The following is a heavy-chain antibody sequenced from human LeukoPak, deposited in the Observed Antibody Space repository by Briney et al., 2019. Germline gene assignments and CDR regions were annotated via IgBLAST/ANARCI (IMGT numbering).Heavy chain of an antibody. J-gene: IGHJ6*02. CDR1: GYTFTGYG. Sequence: GASVKVSCKASGYTFTGYGISWVRQAPGQGLEWMGWISAYNGNTNYAQKLQGRVTMTTDTSTSTAYMELRSLRSDDTAVYYCARELTLEYQLLCRGYYYYGMDVWGQGTTVTVSS. D-gene: IGHD2-2*01. V-gene: IGHV1-18*04. CDR2: ISAYNGNT. CDR3: ARELTLEYQLLCRGYYYYGMDV.